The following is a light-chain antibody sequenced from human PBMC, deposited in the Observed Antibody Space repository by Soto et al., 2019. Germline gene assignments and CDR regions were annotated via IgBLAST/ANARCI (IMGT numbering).Light chain of an antibody. CDR2: EVT. CDR3: SSYTSSSPLGV. CDR1: SSDVGGYNY. Sequence: QSVLTQPASVSGSPGQSITISCTGTSSDVGGYNYVSWYQQHPGKAPKLLIHEVTNRPSGVSDRFSGSKSGNTASLTISGLQAEDEADYYGSSYTSSSPLGVFGTGTKVTVL. V-gene: IGLV2-14*01. J-gene: IGLJ1*01.